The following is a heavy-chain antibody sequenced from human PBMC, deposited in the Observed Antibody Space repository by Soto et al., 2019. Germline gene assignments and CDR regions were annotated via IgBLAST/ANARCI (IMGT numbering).Heavy chain of an antibody. V-gene: IGHV3-7*01. Sequence: EVQLVESGGGLVQPGGTLRLSCAASGFTFGKHWMSWVRQAPGKGLEWLANIKQDGREMSSGASVQGRFTISRDNINNVLYLQMNGLRGDDTALYYCARVLYDSTGYFRDYWGQGILVSVSS. D-gene: IGHD3-22*01. CDR1: GFTFGKHW. CDR3: ARVLYDSTGYFRDY. J-gene: IGHJ4*02. CDR2: IKQDGREM.